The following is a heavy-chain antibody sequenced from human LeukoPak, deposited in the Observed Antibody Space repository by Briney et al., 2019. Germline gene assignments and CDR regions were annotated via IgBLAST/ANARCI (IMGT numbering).Heavy chain of an antibody. CDR2: INPSGGST. CDR3: ARGLRVGIAAAGTGY. CDR1: GYTSTSYY. J-gene: IGHJ4*02. V-gene: IGHV1-46*01. D-gene: IGHD6-13*01. Sequence: ASVKVSCKASGYTSTSYYMHWVRQAPGQGLEWMGIINPSGGSTSYAQKFQGRVTMTRDTSTSTVYMELSNLRSEDTAVYYCARGLRVGIAAAGTGYWGQGTLVTVSS.